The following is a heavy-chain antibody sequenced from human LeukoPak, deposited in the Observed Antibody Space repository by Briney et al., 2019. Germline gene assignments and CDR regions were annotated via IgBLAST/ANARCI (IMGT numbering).Heavy chain of an antibody. D-gene: IGHD2-2*01. Sequence: SGPTLVNPTQTLTLTCTFSGFSLSTSGVGVGWIRQPPGKALEWLALIYWDDDKRYSPSLKSRLTITKDTSKNQVVLTMTNMDPVDTATYYCAHSPLGYCSSTSCTYYYYFDYWDQGTLVTVSS. J-gene: IGHJ4*02. CDR2: IYWDDDK. CDR1: GFSLSTSGVG. CDR3: AHSPLGYCSSTSCTYYYYFDY. V-gene: IGHV2-5*02.